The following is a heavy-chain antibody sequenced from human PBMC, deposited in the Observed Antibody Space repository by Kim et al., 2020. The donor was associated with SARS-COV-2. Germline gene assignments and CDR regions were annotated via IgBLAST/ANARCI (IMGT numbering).Heavy chain of an antibody. J-gene: IGHJ4*02. V-gene: IGHV5-51*01. Sequence: GESLKISCKASGYIFSNYWIGWVRQMPGKGLEWMGIIYPADSDTRYSPSFQGQVTISADKSFSTAYLQWSGLKSSDSAVYYCARRKRRTGTTGDYFEYWGQGTLVTVSS. D-gene: IGHD1-1*01. CDR1: GYIFSNYW. CDR3: ARRKRRTGTTGDYFEY. CDR2: IYPADSDT.